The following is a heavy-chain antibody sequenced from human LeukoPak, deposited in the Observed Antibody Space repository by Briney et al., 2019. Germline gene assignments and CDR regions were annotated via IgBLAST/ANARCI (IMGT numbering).Heavy chain of an antibody. CDR1: GGSISSGSYY. D-gene: IGHD6-13*01. Sequence: SQTLSLTCTVSGGSISSGSYYWSWIRQPAGKGLEWIGRIYTSGSTNYNPSLKSRVTISVDTSKNQFSLKLSSVTAADTAVYYCARAWSSSWYERTAIFDYWGQGTLVTVSS. CDR3: ARAWSSSWYERTAIFDY. V-gene: IGHV4-61*02. J-gene: IGHJ4*02. CDR2: IYTSGST.